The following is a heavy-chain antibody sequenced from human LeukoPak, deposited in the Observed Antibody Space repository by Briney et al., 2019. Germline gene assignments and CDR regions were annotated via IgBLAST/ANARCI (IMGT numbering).Heavy chain of an antibody. CDR3: ARVRIAAADQHTFDY. Sequence: ASVKVSCKASGYTFTSYGISWVRQAPGQGLEWMGWISTYNGNTNYAQKLQGRVTTTTDTSTSTAYMEVRSLRSDDTAVYYCARVRIAAADQHTFDYWGQGTLVTVSS. CDR1: GYTFTSYG. D-gene: IGHD6-13*01. CDR2: ISTYNGNT. J-gene: IGHJ4*02. V-gene: IGHV1-18*01.